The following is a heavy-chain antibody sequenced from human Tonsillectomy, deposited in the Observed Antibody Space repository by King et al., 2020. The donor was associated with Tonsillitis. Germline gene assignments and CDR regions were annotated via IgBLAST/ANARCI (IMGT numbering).Heavy chain of an antibody. CDR2: MDYNGNT. J-gene: IGHJ4*02. V-gene: IGHV4-30-4*01. CDR3: ASGGDYDSSGYEFDY. D-gene: IGHD3-22*01. Sequence: QLQESGPGLVKPSQTLSLTCTVSGGSIFISDYYWSWIRQSPGKGLEWIGYMDYNGNTNLNPSLRSRISMSVDASKNQLYLKLSSVTAADTAVYYCASGGDYDSSGYEFDYWGRGTLVTVSS. CDR1: GGSIFISDYY.